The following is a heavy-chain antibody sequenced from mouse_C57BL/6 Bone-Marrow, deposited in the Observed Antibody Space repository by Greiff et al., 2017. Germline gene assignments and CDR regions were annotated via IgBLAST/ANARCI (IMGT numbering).Heavy chain of an antibody. CDR2: IDPSDSYT. J-gene: IGHJ3*01. CDR3: ARPGGN. V-gene: IGHV1-50*01. CDR1: GYTFTSYW. Sequence: VQLQQPGAELVKPGASVKLSCKASGYTFTSYWMQWVKQRPGQGLEWIGEIDPSDSYTNYNQKFKGKATLTVDTSSSTAYMQLSSLTSEDSAVYYCARPGGNWGQGTLVTVSA.